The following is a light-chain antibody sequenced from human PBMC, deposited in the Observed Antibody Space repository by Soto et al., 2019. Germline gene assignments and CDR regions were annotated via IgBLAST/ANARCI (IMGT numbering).Light chain of an antibody. Sequence: QSALTQPPSASGSPGQSVTISCTGTTSDIGRYNYVSWYQQHPGTAPKLIIYEVRKRPSGVPDRFSASKSANSASLTISGLQADDEADYYCCSLTTSHTYVFGSGTKVTVL. V-gene: IGLV2-8*01. CDR3: CSLTTSHTYV. CDR1: TSDIGRYNY. CDR2: EVR. J-gene: IGLJ1*01.